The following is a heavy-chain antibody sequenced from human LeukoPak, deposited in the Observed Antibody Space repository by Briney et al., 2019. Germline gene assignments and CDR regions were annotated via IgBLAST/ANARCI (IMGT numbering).Heavy chain of an antibody. J-gene: IGHJ6*03. CDR2: ISSSSSTI. CDR1: GFTFSSYS. V-gene: IGHV3-48*01. Sequence: PGGSLRLSCAASGFTFSSYSMNWVRQAPGKGLEWVSYISSSSSTIYYADSVKGRFTISRDNSKNTLYLQMNSLRGEDTAVYYCAKSGLGAVADNRYYNMDVWGKGTTVTVSS. D-gene: IGHD6-19*01. CDR3: AKSGLGAVADNRYYNMDV.